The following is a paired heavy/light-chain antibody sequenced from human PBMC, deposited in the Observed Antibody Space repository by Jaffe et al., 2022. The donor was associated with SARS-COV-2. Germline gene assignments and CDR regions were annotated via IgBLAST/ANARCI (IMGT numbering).Heavy chain of an antibody. D-gene: IGHD6-6*01. V-gene: IGHV3-23*01. J-gene: IGHJ4*02. CDR2: ISNSGETT. CDR1: GFSFHDYA. CDR3: AKERDYSSSSTDY. Sequence: EVQLLESGGGLVQPGGSLRLSCAASGFSFHDYAMTWVRQTPGKGLEWVSAISNSGETTYYGDSVKGRFTISRDNSKNTLFLQMNSLRAEDTALYYCAKERDYSSSSTDYWGQGTLVTVSS.
Light chain of an antibody. Sequence: DIQMTQSPSSLSASVGDRVTITCRASQSIRGYLNWYQQQPGKAPKLLIFTASILQSGVPPRFRGSGSGTDFTLTISSLQSEDFATYYCQQSYRTPYTFGQGTKLQIK. CDR1: QSIRGY. J-gene: IGKJ2*01. CDR2: TAS. V-gene: IGKV1-39*01. CDR3: QQSYRTPYT.